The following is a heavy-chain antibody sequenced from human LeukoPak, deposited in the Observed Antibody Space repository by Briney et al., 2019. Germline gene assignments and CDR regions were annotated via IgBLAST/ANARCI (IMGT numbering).Heavy chain of an antibody. J-gene: IGHJ4*02. CDR3: VRLALIYYFDY. Sequence: SETLSLTCAVYGGSFSGYYWSWIRQPPGKGLEWIGEINHSGSTNYNPSLKSRVTISVDTSKNQFSLKLSSVTAADTAVYYCVRLALIYYFDYWGQGTLVTVSS. CDR2: INHSGST. V-gene: IGHV4-34*01. CDR1: GGSFSGYY. D-gene: IGHD3-16*01.